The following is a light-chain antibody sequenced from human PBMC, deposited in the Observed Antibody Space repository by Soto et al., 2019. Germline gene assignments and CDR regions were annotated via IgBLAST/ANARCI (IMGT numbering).Light chain of an antibody. Sequence: QSALTQPASVSGSPGQSITISCTGTSSDVGTYNLVSWYQQHPGKAPKLMIYEGTKRPSGVSNRFSGSKSGNTASLTISGLQADDEADYYCCSYAGSNTWVFGGGTQLTVL. CDR3: CSYAGSNTWV. J-gene: IGLJ3*02. CDR2: EGT. V-gene: IGLV2-23*01. CDR1: SSDVGTYNL.